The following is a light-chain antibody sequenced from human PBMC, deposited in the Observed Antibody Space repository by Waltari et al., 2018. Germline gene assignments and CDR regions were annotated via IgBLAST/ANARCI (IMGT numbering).Light chain of an antibody. CDR1: SSDVGNYNL. Sequence: QSALTQPASVSGSPGQSITISCTGTSSDVGNYNLVSWYQQYPGKAPNVMIYDDNRRPSVVSDRFSGSKAGNTASLTISGVQAEDEADYYCCSYAGSYTWVFGGGTKLTVL. CDR3: CSYAGSYTWV. CDR2: DDN. J-gene: IGLJ3*02. V-gene: IGLV2-23*01.